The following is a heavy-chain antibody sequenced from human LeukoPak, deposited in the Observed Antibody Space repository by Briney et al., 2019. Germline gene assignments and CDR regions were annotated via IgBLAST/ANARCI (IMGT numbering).Heavy chain of an antibody. CDR1: GGTFSSYA. D-gene: IGHD7-27*01. CDR3: TRSNWGSSGAFDF. V-gene: IGHV1-24*01. J-gene: IGHJ3*01. CDR2: FDPEDGKT. Sequence: ASVKVSCKASGGTFSSYAISWVRQAPGQGLEWMGGFDPEDGKTVYSQKLQGRVTMTEDTSTDTAYMQLSSLTSEDTAVYYCTRSNWGSSGAFDFWGQGTMVTVSS.